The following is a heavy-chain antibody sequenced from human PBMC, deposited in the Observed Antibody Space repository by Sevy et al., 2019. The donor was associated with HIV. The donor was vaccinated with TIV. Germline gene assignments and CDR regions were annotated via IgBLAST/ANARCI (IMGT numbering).Heavy chain of an antibody. J-gene: IGHJ4*02. CDR2: ISPLNGDT. D-gene: IGHD2-15*01. CDR3: VRAYCSGGRCYSLAY. Sequence: ASVKVSCEASGYIFSTYRISWVRQAPGQGLEWLGWISPLNGDTNYVQRFQGRVTMITDTSTSTAFMELRSLRADDTAVYYCVRAYCSGGRCYSLAYWGQGTLVTVSS. V-gene: IGHV1-18*01. CDR1: GYIFSTYR.